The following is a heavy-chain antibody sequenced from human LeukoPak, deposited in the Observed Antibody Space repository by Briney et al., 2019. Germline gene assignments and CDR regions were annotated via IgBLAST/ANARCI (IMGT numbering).Heavy chain of an antibody. D-gene: IGHD2-2*01. Sequence: GGSLRLSCAASGFTFSSYAMHWVRQAPGKGLEWVAVISYDGSNKYYADSVKGRFTISRDNSKNTLYLQMHSLGVEDTAVYYCARSTSYHFDSWGQGTLVTVSS. CDR1: GFTFSSYA. CDR3: ARSTSYHFDS. J-gene: IGHJ4*02. V-gene: IGHV3-30-3*01. CDR2: ISYDGSNK.